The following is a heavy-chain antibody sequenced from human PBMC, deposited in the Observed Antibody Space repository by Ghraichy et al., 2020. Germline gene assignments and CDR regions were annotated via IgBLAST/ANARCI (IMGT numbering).Heavy chain of an antibody. CDR1: GFTFSSYA. CDR3: AKDATNSKRYYYFDY. D-gene: IGHD4-11*01. Sequence: GGALRLSCAASGFTFSSYAMSWVRQAPGKGLEWVSAISGSGGSTYYTDSVKGRFTISRDNSKNTLYLQMNSLRAEDTAVYYCAKDATNSKRYYYFDYWGQGTLVTVSS. J-gene: IGHJ4*02. V-gene: IGHV3-23*01. CDR2: ISGSGGST.